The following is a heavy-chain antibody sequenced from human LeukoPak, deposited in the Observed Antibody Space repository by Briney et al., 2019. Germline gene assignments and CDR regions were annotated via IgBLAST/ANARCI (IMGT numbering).Heavy chain of an antibody. CDR2: IWYDGSNK. CDR1: GFTFSSYG. CDR3: ARDRAGGGTCFDY. D-gene: IGHD2-15*01. Sequence: GGSLRLSYEASGFTFSSYGMHWVRQAPGKGLEWVAVIWYDGSNKYYADSVKGRFTISRDNSKNTLYLQMISLRADDTAVYFCARDRAGGGTCFDYWGQGTLVTVSS. J-gene: IGHJ4*02. V-gene: IGHV3-33*08.